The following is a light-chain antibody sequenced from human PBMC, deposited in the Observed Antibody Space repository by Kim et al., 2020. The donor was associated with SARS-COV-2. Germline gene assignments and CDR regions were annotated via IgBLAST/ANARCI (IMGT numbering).Light chain of an antibody. CDR2: ETS. CDR3: QQRYNWPLT. Sequence: LSPEERAPLSCRASQSVGNSLAWFQQKPGKAPRLLICETSNRATGIPARFSGSGSGTAFTLTISSLEPEDFAGYYCQQRYNWPLTFGGGTKVDIK. CDR1: QSVGNS. V-gene: IGKV3-11*01. J-gene: IGKJ4*01.